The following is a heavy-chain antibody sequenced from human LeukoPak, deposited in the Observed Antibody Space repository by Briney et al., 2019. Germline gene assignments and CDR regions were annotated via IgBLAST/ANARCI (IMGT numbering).Heavy chain of an antibody. V-gene: IGHV2-5*01. J-gene: IGHJ5*02. Sequence: SGPTLVKPRQPLTLTCTFSGFSLSTSGVGVGWIRQDPGKALEWLALIYWNDDKRYSPSLKSRLTITKDTSKNQVVLTMTNMDPVDTATYYCAHLYDSSGYYYVGGNNWFDPWGQGTLVTVSS. D-gene: IGHD3-22*01. CDR3: AHLYDSSGYYYVGGNNWFDP. CDR1: GFSLSTSGVG. CDR2: IYWNDDK.